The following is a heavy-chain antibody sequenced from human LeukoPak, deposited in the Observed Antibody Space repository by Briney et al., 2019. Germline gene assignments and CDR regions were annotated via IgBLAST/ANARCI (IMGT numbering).Heavy chain of an antibody. D-gene: IGHD3-3*01. CDR3: ARSALRFSHWHTLDY. J-gene: IGHJ4*02. V-gene: IGHV4-59*01. Sequence: PSETLSLTCTVSGGSISSYYWSWIRQPPGKGLEWIGYIYYSGSTNYNPSLKSRVTISVDTSKNQFSLKLSSVTAADTAVYYCARSALRFSHWHTLDYWGQGTLVTVSS. CDR1: GGSISSYY. CDR2: IYYSGST.